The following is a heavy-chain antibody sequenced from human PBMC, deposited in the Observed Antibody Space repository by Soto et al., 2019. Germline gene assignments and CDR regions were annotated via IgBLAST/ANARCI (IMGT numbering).Heavy chain of an antibody. V-gene: IGHV4-31*03. CDR2: IYYSGST. CDR3: AREVRSCSSTSCYSGHNWFDP. CDR1: GGSISSGGYY. J-gene: IGHJ5*02. Sequence: PSETLSLTCTVSGGSISSGGYYCSWIRQHPGKGLEWIGYIYYSGSTYYNPSLKSRVTISVDTSKNQFSLKLSSVTAADTAVYYCAREVRSCSSTSCYSGHNWFDPWGQGTLVTVSS. D-gene: IGHD2-2*02.